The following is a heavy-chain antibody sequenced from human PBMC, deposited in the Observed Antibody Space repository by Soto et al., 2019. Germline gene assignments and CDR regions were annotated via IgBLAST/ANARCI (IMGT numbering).Heavy chain of an antibody. Sequence: PGESLKISCKGSGYSFTSYWIGWVRQMPGKGLEWMGIIYPGDSDTRYSPSFQGQVTISADKSISTAYLQWSSLKASDTAMYYCARVVPAGRLFLDLWFDPWGQGTLVTVSS. CDR3: ARVVPAGRLFLDLWFDP. V-gene: IGHV5-51*01. D-gene: IGHD2-2*01. J-gene: IGHJ5*02. CDR2: IYPGDSDT. CDR1: GYSFTSYW.